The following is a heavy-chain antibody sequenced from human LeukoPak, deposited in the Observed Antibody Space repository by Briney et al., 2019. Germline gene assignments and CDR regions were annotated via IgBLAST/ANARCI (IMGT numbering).Heavy chain of an antibody. CDR2: IYSGGST. D-gene: IGHD2-2*02. J-gene: IGHJ3*02. Sequence: GGSLRLSCAASGFTVSSNYMSWVRQAPGKGLEWVSVIYSGGSTYYADSVKGRFTISRDNSKNTLYLQMNSLRAEDTAVYYCARVLLVPAAIMGAFDIWGQGTMVTVSS. CDR1: GFTVSSNY. CDR3: ARVLLVPAAIMGAFDI. V-gene: IGHV3-53*01.